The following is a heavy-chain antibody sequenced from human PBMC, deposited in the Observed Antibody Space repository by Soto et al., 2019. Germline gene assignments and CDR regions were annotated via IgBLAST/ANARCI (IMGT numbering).Heavy chain of an antibody. V-gene: IGHV3-30-3*01. Sequence: QVQLVESGGGVVQPGRSLRLSCAASGFTFSSYAMHWVRQAPGKGLEWVAVISYDGSNKYYADSVKGRFSISRDNSKNTLYRQMNSLRAEATAVYYCASDPYDFWSGTYYFDYWGQGTLVTVSS. CDR1: GFTFSSYA. CDR2: ISYDGSNK. J-gene: IGHJ4*02. D-gene: IGHD3-3*01. CDR3: ASDPYDFWSGTYYFDY.